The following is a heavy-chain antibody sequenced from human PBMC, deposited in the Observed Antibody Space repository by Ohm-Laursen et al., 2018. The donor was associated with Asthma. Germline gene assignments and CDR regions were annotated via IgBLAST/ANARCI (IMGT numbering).Heavy chain of an antibody. V-gene: IGHV3-21*01. CDR2: ISTASSFI. Sequence: SLRLSCTASGYTFSRYSIYWVRQIPGKGLEWVASISTASSFIYYADSVRGRFTTSRDNARNSVYLQMNSLRAEDTALYYCARIGPEWGLPGREYSLHHWGEGTLVTVSS. CDR3: ARIGPEWGLPGREYSLHH. CDR1: GYTFSRYS. D-gene: IGHD1-26*01. J-gene: IGHJ1*01.